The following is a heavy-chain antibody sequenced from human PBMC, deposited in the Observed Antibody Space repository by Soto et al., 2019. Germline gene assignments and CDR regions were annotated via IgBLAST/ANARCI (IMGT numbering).Heavy chain of an antibody. CDR1: GYSFTSYW. V-gene: IGHV5-10-1*01. J-gene: IGHJ6*02. D-gene: IGHD3-10*01. Sequence: PGESLKISSKGSGYSFTSYWISWVRQMPGKGLEWMGRIDPSDSYTNYSPSFQGHVTISADKSISTAYLQWSSLKASDTAMYYCARRGRGAYYYGMDVWGQGTTVTVSS. CDR3: ARRGRGAYYYGMDV. CDR2: IDPSDSYT.